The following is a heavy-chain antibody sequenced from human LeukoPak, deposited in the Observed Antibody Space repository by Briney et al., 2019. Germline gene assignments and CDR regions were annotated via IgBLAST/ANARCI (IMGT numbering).Heavy chain of an antibody. J-gene: IGHJ6*02. D-gene: IGHD3-22*01. V-gene: IGHV1-46*01. Sequence: ASVKVSCKASGYTFTSYYMHWVRQAPGQGREWMGIINPSGGSTSYAQKFQGRVTMTRDTSTSTVYMELSSLRSEDTAVYYCASTVQSSAADYYCGMDVWGQGTTVTVSS. CDR2: INPSGGST. CDR1: GYTFTSYY. CDR3: ASTVQSSAADYYCGMDV.